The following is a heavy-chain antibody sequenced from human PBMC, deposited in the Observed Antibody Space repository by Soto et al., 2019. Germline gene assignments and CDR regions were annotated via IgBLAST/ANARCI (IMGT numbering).Heavy chain of an antibody. CDR1: GGSISSGDYY. J-gene: IGHJ6*02. D-gene: IGHD5-12*01. V-gene: IGHV4-30-4*01. CDR2: IYYSGST. CDR3: ARDQWLPHYYYYGMDV. Sequence: SETLSLTCTVSGGSISSGDYYWSWIRQPPGKGLEWIGYIYYSGSTYYSPSLKSRVTISVDTSKNQFSLKLSSVTAADTAVYYCARDQWLPHYYYYGMDVWGQGTTVTVS.